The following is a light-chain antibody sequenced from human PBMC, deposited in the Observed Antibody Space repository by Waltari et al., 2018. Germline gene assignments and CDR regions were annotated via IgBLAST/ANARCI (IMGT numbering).Light chain of an antibody. CDR3: QQYYDTPQT. V-gene: IGKV4-1*01. CDR2: WAS. Sequence: DIVMTQSPDSLAVSLGERATINCKFSQSVLYSSNNKNYLAWYQQKPGQPPKLLIYWASTRESGVPDRFSGSGSGTDFTLTISSLQAEDVAVYYCQQYYDTPQTFGQGTKVEIK. CDR1: QSVLYSSNNKNY. J-gene: IGKJ1*01.